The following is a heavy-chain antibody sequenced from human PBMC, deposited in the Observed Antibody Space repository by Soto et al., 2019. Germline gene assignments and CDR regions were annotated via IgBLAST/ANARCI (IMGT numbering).Heavy chain of an antibody. V-gene: IGHV4-30-4*01. Sequence: QVQLQESRPGLVKPSQTLSLPCSVSGGSIIRDEYYWTWIRQPPGGVLEWIGHVYYTRSTSYSPSLKIRLTISVDTSRNQFSLSLTSVSAADTPVYYCARDRSNSPDLLDSWGRGTLVTFSS. D-gene: IGHD1-1*01. CDR1: GGSIIRDEYY. CDR2: VYYTRST. CDR3: ARDRSNSPDLLDS. J-gene: IGHJ4*02.